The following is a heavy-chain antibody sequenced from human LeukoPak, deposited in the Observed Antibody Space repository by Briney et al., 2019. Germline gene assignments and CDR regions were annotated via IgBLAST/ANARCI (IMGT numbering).Heavy chain of an antibody. V-gene: IGHV3-7*03. Sequence: PGGSLRLSCAASGFTFSSYGMHWVRQAPGKGLEWVANIKQDGNEKYYVDSVKGRFTISRDNAKNSLYLQMNSLRAEDTAVYYCARAQYYLIDYWGQGTLVTVSS. CDR3: ARAQYYLIDY. CDR2: IKQDGNEK. D-gene: IGHD2/OR15-2a*01. CDR1: GFTFSSYG. J-gene: IGHJ4*02.